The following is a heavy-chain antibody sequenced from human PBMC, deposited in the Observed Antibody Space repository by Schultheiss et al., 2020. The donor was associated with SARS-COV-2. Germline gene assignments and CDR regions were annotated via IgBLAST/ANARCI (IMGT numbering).Heavy chain of an antibody. CDR1: GFTFSSYA. D-gene: IGHD6-13*01. V-gene: IGHV3-23*01. CDR3: AKDLMAAAGTYYFDY. J-gene: IGHJ4*02. Sequence: GVSLKISCAASGFTFSSYAMSWVRQAPGKGLEWVSAISGSGGSTYYADSVKGRFTISRDNSKNTLYLQMNSLRAEDTAVYYCAKDLMAAAGTYYFDYWGQGTLVTVSA. CDR2: ISGSGGST.